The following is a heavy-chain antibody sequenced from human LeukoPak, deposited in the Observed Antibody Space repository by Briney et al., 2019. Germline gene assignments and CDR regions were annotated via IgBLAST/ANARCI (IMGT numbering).Heavy chain of an antibody. D-gene: IGHD3-22*01. Sequence: GGSLRLSCAASGFTFSSYSMNWVRQAPGKGLEWVSSISSSSSYIYYADSVKGRFTISRDNAKNSLYLQMSSLRAEDTAVYYCTKYPDNSGYSDYWGQGTLLTVSS. CDR2: ISSSSSYI. CDR3: TKYPDNSGYSDY. J-gene: IGHJ4*02. V-gene: IGHV3-21*01. CDR1: GFTFSSYS.